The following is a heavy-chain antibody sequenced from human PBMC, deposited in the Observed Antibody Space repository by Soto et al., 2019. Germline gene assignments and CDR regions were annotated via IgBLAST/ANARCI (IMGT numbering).Heavy chain of an antibody. J-gene: IGHJ6*02. CDR3: AREKYYDFWSGYAARQGKNYYYYGMDV. D-gene: IGHD3-3*01. CDR1: GYTFTGYY. V-gene: IGHV1-2*04. CDR2: INPNSGGT. Sequence: QVQLVQSGAEVKKPGASVKVSCKASGYTFTGYYMHWVRQAPGQGLEWMGWINPNSGGTNYAQKFRGWVTMTRDTSISTAYMELSRLRSDDTAVYYCAREKYYDFWSGYAARQGKNYYYYGMDVWGQGTTVTVSS.